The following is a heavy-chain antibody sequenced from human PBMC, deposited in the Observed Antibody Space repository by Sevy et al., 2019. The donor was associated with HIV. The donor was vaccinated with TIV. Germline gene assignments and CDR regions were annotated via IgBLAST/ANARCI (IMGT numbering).Heavy chain of an antibody. V-gene: IGHV3-33*01. D-gene: IGHD4-17*01. CDR2: ICDDGRNK. Sequence: GGSLRLSCAASGFTFSSYGMHWVRQAPGKGLEWVAVICDDGRNKYYADFVKGRFTMSRDNSKNTLHLQMNSLRAEDTALYYCARDSNDYGDYRLSYYFDYWGQGTLVTVSS. CDR3: ARDSNDYGDYRLSYYFDY. CDR1: GFTFSSYG. J-gene: IGHJ4*02.